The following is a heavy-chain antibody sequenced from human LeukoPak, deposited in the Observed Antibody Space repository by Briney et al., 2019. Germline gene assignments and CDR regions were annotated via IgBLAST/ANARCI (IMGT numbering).Heavy chain of an antibody. D-gene: IGHD3-22*01. Sequence: PGRSLRLSCAASGFTFRSYDMHWVRQAPGKGLEWAAVVWYDESNKYYVDSVKGRFTISRDNSKNTLYLQMNSLRVEDTALYYCAREDSSGAFDIWGQGTMVTVSS. V-gene: IGHV3-33*01. J-gene: IGHJ3*02. CDR2: VWYDESNK. CDR1: GFTFRSYD. CDR3: AREDSSGAFDI.